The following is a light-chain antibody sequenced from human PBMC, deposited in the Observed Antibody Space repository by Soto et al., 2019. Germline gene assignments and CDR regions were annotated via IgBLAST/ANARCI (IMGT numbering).Light chain of an antibody. Sequence: DIQLTQSPSFLSASVGDRVTITCRASQGISSYLAWYQQKPGKAPKLLIYAASTLQSGVPSRFSGSGSGTEFTLTLSSLQPEYFATYYCQHLDSYSTFGQGTRLEIK. J-gene: IGKJ5*01. CDR1: QGISSY. CDR3: QHLDSYST. CDR2: AAS. V-gene: IGKV1-9*01.